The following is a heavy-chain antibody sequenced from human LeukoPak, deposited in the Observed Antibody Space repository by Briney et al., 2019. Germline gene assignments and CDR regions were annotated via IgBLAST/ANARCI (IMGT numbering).Heavy chain of an antibody. CDR3: ARERWYYDSSGYYYWFDP. V-gene: IGHV4-4*02. CDR1: GGSISSSNW. J-gene: IGHJ5*02. Sequence: SETLSLTCAVSGGSISSSNWWSWVRQPPGKGLEWIGEIYHSGSTNYNPSLKSRVTISVDTSKNQFSLKLSSVTAADTAVYYCARERWYYDSSGYYYWFDPWGQGTLVTVSS. D-gene: IGHD3-22*01. CDR2: IYHSGST.